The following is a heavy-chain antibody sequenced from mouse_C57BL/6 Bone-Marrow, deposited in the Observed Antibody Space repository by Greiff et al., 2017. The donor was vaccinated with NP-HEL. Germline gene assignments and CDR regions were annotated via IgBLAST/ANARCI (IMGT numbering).Heavy chain of an antibody. J-gene: IGHJ3*01. CDR3: ASGYYGNPFAY. D-gene: IGHD2-1*01. CDR2: ITSDGGST. V-gene: IGHV5-2*01. Sequence: EVNVVESGGGLVQPGESLKLSCESNEYEFPSHDMSWVRKTPEKRLELVAAITSDGGSTYYPDTMERRFIISRDNTKKTLYLQMSSLRSEDTALYYCASGYYGNPFAYWGQGTLVTVSA. CDR1: EYEFPSHD.